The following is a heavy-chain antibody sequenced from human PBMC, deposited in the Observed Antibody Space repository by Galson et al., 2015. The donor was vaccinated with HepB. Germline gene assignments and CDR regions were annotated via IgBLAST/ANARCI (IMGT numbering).Heavy chain of an antibody. V-gene: IGHV4-39*01. J-gene: IGHJ4*02. Sequence: ETLSLTCTVSGGSISSSSYYWGWIRQPPGKGLAWIGSIYYSGSTYYNPSLKSRVTISVDTSKNQFSLKLSSVTAADTAVYYCARRSFDSSGYSFDYWGQGTLVTVSS. CDR3: ARRSFDSSGYSFDY. CDR2: IYYSGST. D-gene: IGHD3-22*01. CDR1: GGSISSSSYY.